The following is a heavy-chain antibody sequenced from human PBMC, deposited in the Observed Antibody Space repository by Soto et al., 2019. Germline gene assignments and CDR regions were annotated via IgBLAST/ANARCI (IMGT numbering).Heavy chain of an antibody. J-gene: IGHJ3*02. Sequence: GASVKVSCKASGYTFTSYGISWVRQAPGQGLEWMGWISAYNGNTNYAQKLQGRVTMTTDTSTSTAYMELRSLRSDDTAVYYCARGRLPAYSSGWSTREEFDIWGQGTMVTVSS. V-gene: IGHV1-18*01. D-gene: IGHD6-19*01. CDR2: ISAYNGNT. CDR3: ARGRLPAYSSGWSTREEFDI. CDR1: GYTFTSYG.